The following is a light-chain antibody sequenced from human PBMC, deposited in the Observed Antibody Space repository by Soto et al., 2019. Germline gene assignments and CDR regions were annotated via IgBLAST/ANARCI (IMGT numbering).Light chain of an antibody. V-gene: IGKV1-17*01. CDR2: AAS. Sequence: HMPQSTSSLSASVGEKIIITCRARRDVGSDVSWYQQKRGQAPKRLIYAASNLYTGVPSRFSGSRSGTEFTLTISGLQPYDFAIYYCQQYNSYRACGQGTKV. CDR3: QQYNSYRA. CDR1: RDVGSD. J-gene: IGKJ1*01.